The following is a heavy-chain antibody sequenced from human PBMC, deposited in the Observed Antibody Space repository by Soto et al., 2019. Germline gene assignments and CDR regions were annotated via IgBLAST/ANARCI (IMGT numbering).Heavy chain of an antibody. CDR2: IYYSGST. CDR1: GGSISSSSYY. V-gene: IGHV4-39*01. D-gene: IGHD3-10*01. Sequence: QLQLQESGPGLVKPSETLSLTCTVSGGSISSSSYYWGWIRQAPGKGLEWIGSIYYSGSTYYNPSLKSRVTISVDTSKNQFSLKLSSVTAADTAVYYCARQYGSGSYYDYWGQGTLVTVSS. J-gene: IGHJ4*02. CDR3: ARQYGSGSYYDY.